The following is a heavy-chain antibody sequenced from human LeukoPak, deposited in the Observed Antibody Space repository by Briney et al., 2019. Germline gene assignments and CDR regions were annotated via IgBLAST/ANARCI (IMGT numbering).Heavy chain of an antibody. CDR2: INPSGGST. J-gene: IGHJ4*02. CDR1: GYTFTSYY. Sequence: ASVKVSCKASGYTFTSYYMHWVRQAPGQGLEWTGIINPSGGSTSYAQKFQGRVTMTRDTSTSTVYMELSSLRSEDTAVYYCARRGETAVVPAATFFDYWGQGTLVTVSS. CDR3: ARRGETAVVPAATFFDY. V-gene: IGHV1-46*01. D-gene: IGHD2-2*01.